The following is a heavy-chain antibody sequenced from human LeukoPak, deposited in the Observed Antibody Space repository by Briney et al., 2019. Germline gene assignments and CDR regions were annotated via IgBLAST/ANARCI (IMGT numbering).Heavy chain of an antibody. CDR2: INPGGDST. CDR1: GYTFTSYS. D-gene: IGHD3-10*01. V-gene: IGHV1-46*01. Sequence: GASVKVSCKASGYTFTSYSMHWVRQAPGQGLEWMGIINPGGDSTNFAQNFQGRVTLTRDTSTSTVYMELSSLSSEDTAIYYCARTLSGSGISYWGQGTLVIVSS. CDR3: ARTLSGSGISY. J-gene: IGHJ4*02.